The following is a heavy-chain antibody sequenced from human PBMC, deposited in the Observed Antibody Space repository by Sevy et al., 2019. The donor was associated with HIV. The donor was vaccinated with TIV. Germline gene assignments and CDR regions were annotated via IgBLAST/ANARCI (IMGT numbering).Heavy chain of an antibody. Sequence: ASVKVSCKASGGTFNNYPISWIRQAPGQGLEWMGVIIPFHGIANYALKFQGRVTITADKSSSTAYMELTSLTFDDTAMYYCARGGGWPNALGTYTLFYFDQWGQGILVTVSS. D-gene: IGHD3-10*01. V-gene: IGHV1-69*10. CDR1: GGTFNNYP. CDR3: ARGGGWPNALGTYTLFYFDQ. J-gene: IGHJ4*02. CDR2: IIPFHGIA.